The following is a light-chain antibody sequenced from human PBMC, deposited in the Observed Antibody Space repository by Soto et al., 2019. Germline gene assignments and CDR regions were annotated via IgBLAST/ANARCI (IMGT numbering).Light chain of an antibody. CDR1: TSDVGGYNY. CDR3: SSYSISTAYL. J-gene: IGLJ1*01. Sequence: QSVLTQPASVSGSPGQSITISCTGTTSDVGGYNYVTWYQQYPGQAPKIIIYDVNRRPPGVSDRFSGSKSGNTASLTVSDLQAGDEADYFCSSYSISTAYLFGTGTKVTVL. CDR2: DVN. V-gene: IGLV2-14*03.